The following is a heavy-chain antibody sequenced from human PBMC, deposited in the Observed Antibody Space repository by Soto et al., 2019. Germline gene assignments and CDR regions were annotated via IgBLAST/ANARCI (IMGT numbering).Heavy chain of an antibody. CDR3: ASNTSGRYFDY. Sequence: PSETLSLTCSVSTFSINSRYYWGWLRQPPGKGLEWIASIYNSVSTHYNPSLKSRATISVDTSHKQFSLRLSSVTAADTAIYYCASNTSGRYFDYWGPGTLVTVS. CDR2: IYNSVST. CDR1: TFSINSRYY. V-gene: IGHV4-38-2*02. J-gene: IGHJ4*02. D-gene: IGHD6-19*01.